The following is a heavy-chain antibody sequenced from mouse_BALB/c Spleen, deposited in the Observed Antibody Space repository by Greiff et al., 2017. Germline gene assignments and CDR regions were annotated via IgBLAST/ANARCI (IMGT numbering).Heavy chain of an antibody. V-gene: IGHV14-1*02. CDR3: ARPGPRFAY. CDR2: IDPENGNT. CDR1: GFNIKDYY. Sequence: VQLQQSGAELVRPGALVKLSCKASGFNIKDYYMHWVKQRPEQGLEWIGWIDPENGNTIYDPKFQGKASITADTSSNTAYLQLSSLTSEDTAVYYCARPGPRFAYWGQGTLVTVSA. J-gene: IGHJ3*01.